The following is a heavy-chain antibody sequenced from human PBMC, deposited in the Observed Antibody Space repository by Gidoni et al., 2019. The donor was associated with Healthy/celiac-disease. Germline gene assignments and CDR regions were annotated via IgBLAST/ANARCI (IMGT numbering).Heavy chain of an antibody. Sequence: VQLVQSGAEVKKPGSSVTVSCQASGVSFSSYAISWVRQAPGQVLEWMGGIIPIFGTASYAQKFQGRVTITADESTSTAYMELSSLRSEDTAVYYCARDREPPPGSSWYGFNAFDIWGQGTMVTVSS. CDR3: ARDREPPPGSSWYGFNAFDI. V-gene: IGHV1-69*01. J-gene: IGHJ3*02. D-gene: IGHD6-13*01. CDR2: IIPIFGTA. CDR1: GVSFSSYA.